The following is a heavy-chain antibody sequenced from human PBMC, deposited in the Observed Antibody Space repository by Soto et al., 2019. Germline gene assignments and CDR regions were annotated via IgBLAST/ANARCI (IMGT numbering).Heavy chain of an antibody. CDR1: GFPFSSYG. CDR2: ISYDGSNK. V-gene: IGHV3-30*18. CDR3: AKDTSHELELRCHYGMDV. D-gene: IGHD1-7*01. Sequence: PGGSLRLSCAASGFPFSSYGMHLVRQSPGKGLEWVAVISYDGSNKYYADSVKGRFTIYRDNSKNTLYLQMNSLRAEDTAVYYCAKDTSHELELRCHYGMDVWGQGKTVAVSS. J-gene: IGHJ6*02.